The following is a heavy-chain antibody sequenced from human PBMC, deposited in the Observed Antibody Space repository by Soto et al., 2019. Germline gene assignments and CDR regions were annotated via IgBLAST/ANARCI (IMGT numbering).Heavy chain of an antibody. J-gene: IGHJ6*02. Sequence: VGSLRLSCAASGFTFGIHAMSWVRQAPGKGLEWVSFISGSGGSTYYADSVKGRFTISRDNSKKTLYLQMNSLRGEDTAVYYCGKGSAATNYFYYATDVWGQGTTVTSP. D-gene: IGHD2-15*01. CDR3: GKGSAATNYFYYATDV. CDR2: ISGSGGST. V-gene: IGHV3-23*01. CDR1: GFTFGIHA.